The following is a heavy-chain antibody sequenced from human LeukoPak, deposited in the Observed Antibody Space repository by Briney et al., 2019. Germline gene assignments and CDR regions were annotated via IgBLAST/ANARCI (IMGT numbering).Heavy chain of an antibody. V-gene: IGHV3-30-3*01. CDR1: GFTFSSYA. Sequence: GGSLRLSCAASGFTFSSYAMHWVRQAPGKGLEWVAVISYDGSNKYYADSVKGRFTISRDNSKNTLYLQMNSLRAEDTAVYYCARGSWRFGELWFDYWGQGTLVTVPS. J-gene: IGHJ4*02. CDR2: ISYDGSNK. CDR3: ARGSWRFGELWFDY. D-gene: IGHD3-10*01.